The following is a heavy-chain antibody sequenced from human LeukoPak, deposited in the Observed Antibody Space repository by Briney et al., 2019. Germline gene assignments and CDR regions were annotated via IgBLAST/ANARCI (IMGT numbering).Heavy chain of an antibody. CDR3: ARESRVGYSSSWYVYYYYYMDV. V-gene: IGHV3-74*01. CDR2: INSDGSST. CDR1: GFTFSSYW. Sequence: GGSLRLSCAASGFTFSSYWMHWVRQAPGKGLVWVSRINSDGSSTSYADSVKGRFTISRDNAKNSLYLQMNSLRAEDTALYYCARESRVGYSSSWYVYYYYYMDVWGKGTTVTVSS. J-gene: IGHJ6*03. D-gene: IGHD6-13*01.